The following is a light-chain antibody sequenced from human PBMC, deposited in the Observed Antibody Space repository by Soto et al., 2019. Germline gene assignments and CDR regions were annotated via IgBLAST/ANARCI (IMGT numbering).Light chain of an antibody. Sequence: QSVLTQPCSASGNPGQIVAISCSGSSSNIGSNTVTWYQQLPGTAPKLLIYSTSQRSSGVPGRFSGSKSGASASLSISGLQSEDEADYYCAAWDDRLDVYVFGTGTKVT. CDR2: STS. CDR3: AAWDDRLDVYV. J-gene: IGLJ1*01. CDR1: SSNIGSNT. V-gene: IGLV1-44*01.